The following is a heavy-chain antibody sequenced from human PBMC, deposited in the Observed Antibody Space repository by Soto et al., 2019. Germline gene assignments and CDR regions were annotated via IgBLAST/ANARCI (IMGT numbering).Heavy chain of an antibody. V-gene: IGHV1-18*01. D-gene: IGHD3-22*01. CDR3: ARDFTYYYDSSGYYGY. Sequence: ASVKVSCKASGYTFTSYGISWVRQAPGQGLEWMGWISAYNGNTNYAQKLQGRVTMTTDTSTSTAYMELRSLRSDDTAVYYCARDFTYYYDSSGYYGYWGQGTLVTVSS. CDR2: ISAYNGNT. CDR1: GYTFTSYG. J-gene: IGHJ4*02.